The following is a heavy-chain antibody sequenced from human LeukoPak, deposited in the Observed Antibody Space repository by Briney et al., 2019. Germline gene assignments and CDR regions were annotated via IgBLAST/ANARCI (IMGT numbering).Heavy chain of an antibody. CDR2: IVVGSGNT. D-gene: IGHD6-19*01. J-gene: IGHJ4*02. Sequence: GTSVKVSCKASGFTFTNSAVQWVRQARGQRLEWIGWIVVGSGNTNYAQKFQERVTITRDMSTSTAYMELNSLRDEDTAVYYCARARGAGPGGHFDYWGQGTLVTVSS. CDR1: GFTFTNSA. CDR3: ARARGAGPGGHFDY. V-gene: IGHV1-58*01.